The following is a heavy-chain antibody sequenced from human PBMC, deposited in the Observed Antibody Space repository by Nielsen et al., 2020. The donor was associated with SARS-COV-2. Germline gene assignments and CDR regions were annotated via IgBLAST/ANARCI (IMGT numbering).Heavy chain of an antibody. CDR3: ARDLYGDYEYYFDY. J-gene: IGHJ4*02. CDR1: GFTFSSYA. V-gene: IGHV3-7*01. D-gene: IGHD4-17*01. Sequence: GESLKISCAASGFTFSSYAMSWVRQAPGKGLQWVANIKQDGSEKYYVDSVKGRFTISRDNAKNSLFLQMNSLKADDTAVYYCARDLYGDYEYYFDYWGQGTLVTVSS. CDR2: IKQDGSEK.